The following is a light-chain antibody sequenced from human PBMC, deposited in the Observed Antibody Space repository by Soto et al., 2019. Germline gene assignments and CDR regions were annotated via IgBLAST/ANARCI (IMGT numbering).Light chain of an antibody. CDR2: WAS. CDR3: QQYYNTPLT. J-gene: IGKJ4*01. CDR1: QIVLYNSNNKNY. V-gene: IGKV4-1*01. Sequence: LRIPSPDSLSVSLGARATINCKSSQIVLYNSNNKNYLAWYQQKPRQPPKLLINWASTRESGVPDRFSGSGSGTDFTLTISSLQAEDVAVYYCQQYYNTPLTFGGGTKVDIK.